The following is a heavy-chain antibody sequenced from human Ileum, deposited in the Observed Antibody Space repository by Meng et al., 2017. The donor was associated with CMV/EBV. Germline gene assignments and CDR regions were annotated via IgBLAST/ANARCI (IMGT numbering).Heavy chain of an antibody. CDR2: MFFSWIA. Sequence: VSGPGLRKPPPTLSPTSTATGDPTRHVSHSWTWFRQSPGKAPEWIGSMFFSWIADYNPSLKSRVTISLHATQKQFSLRLTSVTAADSAVYFCAGDMTNQWFYYWGQGTLVTVSS. CDR3: AGDMTNQWFYY. D-gene: IGHD6-19*01. J-gene: IGHJ4*02. V-gene: IGHV4-39*07. CDR1: GDPTRHVSHS.